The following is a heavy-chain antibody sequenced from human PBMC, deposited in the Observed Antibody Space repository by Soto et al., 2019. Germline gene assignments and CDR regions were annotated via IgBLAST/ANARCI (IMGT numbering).Heavy chain of an antibody. CDR3: ARDRGPNTPDY. D-gene: IGHD2-2*02. Sequence: EVQVVESGGGLVQPGGSLRLSCAVSGFTFSNYWMTWVRQAPGKGLEWVAYMNQDGSQIYYVDSLRGRFTISRDNAKNPLYLQMNSLRVDDTAVYYCARDRGPNTPDYWGQGTLVTVSS. V-gene: IGHV3-7*01. J-gene: IGHJ4*02. CDR1: GFTFSNYW. CDR2: MNQDGSQI.